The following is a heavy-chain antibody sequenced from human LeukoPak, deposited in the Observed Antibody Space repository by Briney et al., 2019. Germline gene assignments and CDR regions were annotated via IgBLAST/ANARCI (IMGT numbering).Heavy chain of an antibody. V-gene: IGHV3-30-3*01. CDR1: GFTFSNYA. D-gene: IGHD2-2*02. J-gene: IGHJ4*02. CDR2: ISYDGSNK. CDR3: ARDPGAATAISYYFDY. Sequence: GSSLRLSCTASGFTFSNYAMHWVRQAPGKGLEWVAVISYDGSNKYYADSVKGRFTISRDNSKNTLYLQMNSLRAEDTAVYYCARDPGAATAISYYFDYWGQGTLVTVSS.